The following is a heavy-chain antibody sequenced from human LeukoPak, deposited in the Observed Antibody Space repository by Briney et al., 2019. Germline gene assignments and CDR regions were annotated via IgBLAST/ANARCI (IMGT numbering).Heavy chain of an antibody. CDR2: ISGSGNTI. J-gene: IGHJ6*03. CDR3: ARDPGITMVRGIIPYYYYYMDV. CDR1: GFTFSDYH. D-gene: IGHD3-10*01. Sequence: GGSLRLSCAASGFTFSDYHMNWVRQAPGKGLEWISYISGSGNTIYYEDSVRGRFTISRDNAKNSLYLQMNSLRAEDTAVYFCARDPGITMVRGIIPYYYYYMDVWGTGTTVTVSS. V-gene: IGHV3-11*04.